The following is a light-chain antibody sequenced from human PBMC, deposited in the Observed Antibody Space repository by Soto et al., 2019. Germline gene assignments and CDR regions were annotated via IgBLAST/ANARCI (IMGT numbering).Light chain of an antibody. Sequence: DIQMTQSPSTLSASVGDRVTITCRASQSISSWLAWYQQKTGKAPKLLIYKASSLESGVPSRFSGSGSGTEFTLTISSLQPDDFATYYCQQYNSYSWPFGQGTEVEI. CDR1: QSISSW. CDR2: KAS. V-gene: IGKV1-5*03. CDR3: QQYNSYSWP. J-gene: IGKJ1*01.